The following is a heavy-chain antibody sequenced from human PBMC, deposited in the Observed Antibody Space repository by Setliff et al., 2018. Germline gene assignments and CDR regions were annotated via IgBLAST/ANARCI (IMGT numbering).Heavy chain of an antibody. D-gene: IGHD3-16*01. CDR1: GYTFRSFG. J-gene: IGHJ4*02. CDR3: ARDGGNGVDY. V-gene: IGHV7-4-1*02. Sequence: ASVKVSCKASGYTFRSFGFSWVRQAPGQGLEWMGWINTKTGNPTYAQDFTGRLVFSLDTSVNTAFVQISSLKAEDTAVYYCARDGGNGVDYWGQGTLVTVSS. CDR2: INTKTGNP.